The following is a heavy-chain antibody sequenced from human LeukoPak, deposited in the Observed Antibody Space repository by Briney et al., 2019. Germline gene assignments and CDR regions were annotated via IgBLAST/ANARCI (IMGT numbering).Heavy chain of an antibody. Sequence: SETLSLTCTVSGGPISSYYWSWIRQPPGKRLEWIGYIYYSGSTNYNPSLKSRVTISIDTSKNQFSLNLSSVTAADTAVYYCARDPGYSSNWYNHWFDPWGQGTLVTVSS. V-gene: IGHV4-59*01. CDR3: ARDPGYSSNWYNHWFDP. J-gene: IGHJ5*02. CDR2: IYYSGST. D-gene: IGHD6-13*01. CDR1: GGPISSYY.